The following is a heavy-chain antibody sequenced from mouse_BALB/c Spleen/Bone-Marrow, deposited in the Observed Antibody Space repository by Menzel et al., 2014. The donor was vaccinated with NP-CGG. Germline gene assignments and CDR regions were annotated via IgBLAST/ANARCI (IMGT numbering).Heavy chain of an antibody. J-gene: IGHJ4*01. CDR3: TRDAMDY. V-gene: IGHV1S127*01. CDR2: IDPSDSYT. Sequence: VQLQQSGAELVEPGASVKMSCKASGYTFTSYWMHWVRQRPGQGLEWIGVIDPSDSYTSYIQKFKGKATLTVDTSSSTAYMQLSSLTSEDSAVYYCTRDAMDYWSQRTTITVST. CDR1: GYTFTSYW.